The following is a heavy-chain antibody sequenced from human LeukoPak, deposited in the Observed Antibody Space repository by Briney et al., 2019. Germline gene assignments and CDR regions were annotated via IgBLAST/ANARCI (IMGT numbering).Heavy chain of an antibody. V-gene: IGHV4-34*01. D-gene: IGHD2-15*01. Sequence: SETLSLTCAVYGGSFSGYYWSWIRQPPGKGPEWIGEINHSGSTNYNPSLKSRVTISVDTSKNQFSLKLSSVTAADTAVYYCARERLGYCSGGSCYELFDYWGQGTLVTVSS. J-gene: IGHJ4*02. CDR1: GGSFSGYY. CDR2: INHSGST. CDR3: ARERLGYCSGGSCYELFDY.